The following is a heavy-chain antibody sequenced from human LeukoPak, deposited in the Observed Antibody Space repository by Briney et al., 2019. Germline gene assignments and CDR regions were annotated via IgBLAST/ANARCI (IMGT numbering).Heavy chain of an antibody. D-gene: IGHD6-19*01. CDR3: ARAGREQWQGSWFDP. Sequence: ASVKVSCKASGYTFTSYYMHWVRQAPGQGLEWMGIINPSGGGTSYAQRFQGRVTMTRDMSTSTVYMELSSLRSEDTAVYYCARAGREQWQGSWFDPWGQGTLVTVSS. V-gene: IGHV1-46*01. CDR2: INPSGGGT. CDR1: GYTFTSYY. J-gene: IGHJ5*02.